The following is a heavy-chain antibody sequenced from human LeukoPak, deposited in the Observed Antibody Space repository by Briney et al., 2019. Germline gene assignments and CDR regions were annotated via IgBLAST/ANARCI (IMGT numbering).Heavy chain of an antibody. D-gene: IGHD5-18*01. CDR1: GGTFSSYA. CDR3: ARYIQRKGYYYYYGMDV. J-gene: IGHJ6*02. Sequence: SVKVSCKASGGTFSSYAISWVRQAPGQGLEWMGGIIPIFGTANYAQKCQGRVTITADESTSTAYMELSSLRYEDTAVYYCARYIQRKGYYYYYGMDVWGQGTTVTVSS. V-gene: IGHV1-69*01. CDR2: IIPIFGTA.